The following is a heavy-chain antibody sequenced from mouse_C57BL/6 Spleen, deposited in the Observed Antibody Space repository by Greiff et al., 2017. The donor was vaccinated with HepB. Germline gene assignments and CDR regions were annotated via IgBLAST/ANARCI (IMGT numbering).Heavy chain of an antibody. D-gene: IGHD1-3*01. CDR2: IDPSDSYT. V-gene: IGHV1-50*01. CDR1: GYTFTSYW. J-gene: IGHJ4*01. CDR3: ARSSLYYPMDY. Sequence: QVQLKQPGAELVKPGASVKLSCKASGYTFTSYWMQWVKQRPGQGLEWIGEIDPSDSYTNYNQKFKGKATLTVDTSSSTAYMQLSSLTSEDSAVYYCARSSLYYPMDYWGQGTSVTVSS.